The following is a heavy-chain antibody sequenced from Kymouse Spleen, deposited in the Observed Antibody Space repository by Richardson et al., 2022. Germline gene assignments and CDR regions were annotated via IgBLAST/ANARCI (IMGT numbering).Heavy chain of an antibody. J-gene: IGHJ5*02. V-gene: IGHV4-39*01. CDR3: ARQRIVVVPAAFNWFDP. Sequence: QLQLQESGPGLVKPSETLSLTCTVSGGSISSSSYYWGWIRQPPGKGLEWIGSIYYSGSTYYNPSLKSRVTISVDTSKNQFSLKLSSVTAADTAVYYCARQRIVVVPAAFNWFDPWGQGTLVTVSS. CDR1: GGSISSSSYY. D-gene: IGHD2-2*02. CDR2: IYYSGST.